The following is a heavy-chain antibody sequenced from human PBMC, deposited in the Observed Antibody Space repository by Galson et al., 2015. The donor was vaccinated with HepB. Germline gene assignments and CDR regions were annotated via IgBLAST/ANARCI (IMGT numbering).Heavy chain of an antibody. J-gene: IGHJ5*02. CDR2: ISYDGSNK. CDR3: ARAVVHCTNGVCPWGWFDP. CDR1: GFTFSSYA. D-gene: IGHD2-8*01. Sequence: SLRLSCAASGFTFSSYAMHWVRQAPGKGLEWVAVISYDGSNKYYADSVKGRFTISRDNSKNTLYLQMNSLRAEDTAVYYCARAVVHCTNGVCPWGWFDPWGQGTLVAVSS. V-gene: IGHV3-30-3*01.